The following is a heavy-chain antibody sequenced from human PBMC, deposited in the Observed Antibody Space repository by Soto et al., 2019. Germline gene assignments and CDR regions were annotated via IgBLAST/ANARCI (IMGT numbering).Heavy chain of an antibody. Sequence: PVGSLRLSCAAFGCTFANYSLSWVRQAPGKGLEWVSAISGSGGSTYYADSVKGRFTISRDNSKNTLYLQMNSLRAEDTAVYYCAKDSYPHYYYDSSGYPWYFDYWGQRTLVTGSS. D-gene: IGHD3-22*01. V-gene: IGHV3-23*01. CDR3: AKDSYPHYYYDSSGYPWYFDY. CDR2: ISGSGGST. CDR1: GCTFANYS. J-gene: IGHJ4*02.